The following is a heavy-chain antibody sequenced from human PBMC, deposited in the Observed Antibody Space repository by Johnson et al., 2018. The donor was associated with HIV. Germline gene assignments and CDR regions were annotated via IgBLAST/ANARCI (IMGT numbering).Heavy chain of an antibody. CDR1: GFTFSSYA. V-gene: IGHV3-30*04. CDR3: AKSGFSGSYQGAYDI. J-gene: IGHJ3*02. D-gene: IGHD1-26*01. CDR2: ISYDGSNN. Sequence: QVQLVESGGGVVQPGRSLRLSCAASGFTFSSYAIHWVRKAPGKGLQWVAIISYDGSNNYYADSVKGRFTISRDNSKNTLYLQMNSLRAEDTAVYYCAKSGFSGSYQGAYDIWGQGTMVTVSS.